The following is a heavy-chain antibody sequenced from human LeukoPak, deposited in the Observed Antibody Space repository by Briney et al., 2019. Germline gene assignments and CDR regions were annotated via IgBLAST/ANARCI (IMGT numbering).Heavy chain of an antibody. CDR3: VRGDYGDYTLFDY. D-gene: IGHD4-17*01. V-gene: IGHV3-53*01. J-gene: IGHJ4*02. CDR2: IYSGGST. CDR1: GFTVSSNY. Sequence: PGGSLRLSCAASGFTVSSNYMSWVRQAPGKGLEWVSVIYSGGSTYYADSVKGRFTISRDNSKNTLYLQMNGLRAEDTAVYYCVRGDYGDYTLFDYWGQGILVTVSS.